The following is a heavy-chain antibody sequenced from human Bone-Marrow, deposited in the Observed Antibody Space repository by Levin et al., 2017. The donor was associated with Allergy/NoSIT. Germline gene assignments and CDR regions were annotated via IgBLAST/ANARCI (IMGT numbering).Heavy chain of an antibody. V-gene: IGHV3-23*01. J-gene: IGHJ4*02. D-gene: IGHD3-16*02. CDR2: ISGSGGST. Sequence: GGSLRLSCAASGFTFSSYAMSWVRQAPGKGLEWVSAISGSGGSTYYADSVKGRFTISRDNSKNTLYLQMNSLRAEDTAVYYCAKFPAEVWGSDRHTDARWGQGTLVTVSS. CDR3: AKFPAEVWGSDRHTDAR. CDR1: GFTFSSYA.